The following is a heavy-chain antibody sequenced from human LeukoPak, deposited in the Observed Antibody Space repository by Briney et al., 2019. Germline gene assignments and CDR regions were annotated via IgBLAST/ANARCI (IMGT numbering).Heavy chain of an antibody. CDR2: ISYSGST. CDR3: ASTGIGQQLAHVFDY. CDR1: GGSISSYY. D-gene: IGHD6-13*01. V-gene: IGHV4-59*08. J-gene: IGHJ4*02. Sequence: SETLSLTCTVSGGSISSYYWSWIRQPPGKGLEWIGYISYSGSTNYNPSLKSRVTISVDTSKNQFSLKLSSVTAADTAVYYCASTGIGQQLAHVFDYWGQGTLVTVSS.